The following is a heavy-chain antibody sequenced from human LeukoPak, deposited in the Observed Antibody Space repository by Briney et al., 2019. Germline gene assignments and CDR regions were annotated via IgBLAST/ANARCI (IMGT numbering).Heavy chain of an antibody. CDR2: IVPDLGIT. D-gene: IGHD6-6*01. V-gene: IGHV1-69*04. Sequence: ASVKVSCKASGGTFNKFVINWIRQAPGQGLGWVARIVPDLGITNQSPQFQGRLTITADTSTSTAYMRLGSLRSDDTAVYYCARETSSWGFDYWGQGTLVTVSS. CDR3: ARETSSWGFDY. CDR1: GGTFNKFV. J-gene: IGHJ4*02.